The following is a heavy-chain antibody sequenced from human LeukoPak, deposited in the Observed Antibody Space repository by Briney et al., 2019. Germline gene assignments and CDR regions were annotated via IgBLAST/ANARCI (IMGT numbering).Heavy chain of an antibody. V-gene: IGHV3-74*01. CDR3: AKEWRRTYDSSGWVDY. Sequence: GGSLRLSCAASVFSFSVYWMHWVRQAPGKGPVGVSRIKTDGSITDYADFVKGRFTISRDNSKNTLYLQMNSLRAEDTAVYYCAKEWRRTYDSSGWVDYWGQGTLVTVSS. CDR2: IKTDGSIT. J-gene: IGHJ4*02. D-gene: IGHD3-22*01. CDR1: VFSFSVYW.